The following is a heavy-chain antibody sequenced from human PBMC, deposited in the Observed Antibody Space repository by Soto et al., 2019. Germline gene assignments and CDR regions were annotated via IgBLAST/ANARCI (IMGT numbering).Heavy chain of an antibody. CDR2: IYHSGST. V-gene: IGHV4-30-2*01. D-gene: IGHD3-9*01. CDR3: ARQPGYYDILTGYYPYYYYGMDV. CDR1: GGSISSGGYS. J-gene: IGHJ6*02. Sequence: SETLSLTCAVSGGSISSGGYSWSWIRQPPGKGLEWIGYIYHSGSTYYNPSLKSRVTISVDRSKNQFSLKLSSVTAADTAVYYCARQPGYYDILTGYYPYYYYGMDVWGQGTTVTVSS.